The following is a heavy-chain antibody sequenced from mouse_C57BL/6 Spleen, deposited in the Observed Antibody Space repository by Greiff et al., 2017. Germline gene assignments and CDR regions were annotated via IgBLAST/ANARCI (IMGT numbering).Heavy chain of an antibody. V-gene: IGHV10-3*01. CDR1: GFTFNTYA. CDR3: VRDPSYYSNYGGFAY. J-gene: IGHJ3*01. CDR2: IRSKSSNYAT. Sequence: EVQRVESGGGLVQPKGSLKLSCAASGFTFNTYAMHWVRQAPGKGLEWVARIRSKSSNYATYYADSVKDRFTISRDDSQSMLYLQMNNLKTEDTAMYYCVRDPSYYSNYGGFAYWGQGTLVTVSA. D-gene: IGHD2-5*01.